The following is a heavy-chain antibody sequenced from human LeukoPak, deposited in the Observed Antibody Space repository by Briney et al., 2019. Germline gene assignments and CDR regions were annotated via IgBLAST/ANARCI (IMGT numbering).Heavy chain of an antibody. Sequence: ASVKVSCKASGYRFTSYGISWVRQAPGQGLEWMGWISTHNGDANYAQNIKGRGTMTTDTSTSTAYMQLRSLSSDDTAVYYCARISNWGSSAYGMDVWGQGTTVTVSS. J-gene: IGHJ6*02. CDR2: ISTHNGDA. V-gene: IGHV1-18*01. CDR1: GYRFTSYG. CDR3: ARISNWGSSAYGMDV. D-gene: IGHD7-27*01.